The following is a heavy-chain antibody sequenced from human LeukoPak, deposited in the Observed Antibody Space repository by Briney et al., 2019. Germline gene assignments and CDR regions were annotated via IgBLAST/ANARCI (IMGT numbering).Heavy chain of an antibody. CDR3: ARRAYYDILTGYYFRRYNWFDP. D-gene: IGHD3-9*01. CDR2: INHSGST. V-gene: IGHV4-34*01. J-gene: IGHJ5*02. Sequence: SETLSLTCAVYGGSFSGYYWSWIRQPPGKGLEWIGEINHSGSTNYNPSLKSRVTISVDTSKNQFSLKLSSVTAADTAVYYRARRAYYDILTGYYFRRYNWFDPWGQGTLVTVSS. CDR1: GGSFSGYY.